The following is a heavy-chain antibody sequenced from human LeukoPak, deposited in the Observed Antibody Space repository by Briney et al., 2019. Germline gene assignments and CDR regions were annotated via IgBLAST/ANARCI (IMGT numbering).Heavy chain of an antibody. D-gene: IGHD2-2*02. CDR2: ISGSGGST. J-gene: IGHJ4*02. Sequence: GGSLRLSCAASGFTFSSYSMNWVRQAPGKGLEWVSAISGSGGSTYYADSVKGRFTISRDNSKNTLYLQMNSLRAEDTAVYYCAKAPRRGYCSSTSCYTYYFDYWGQGTLVTVSS. V-gene: IGHV3-23*01. CDR3: AKAPRRGYCSSTSCYTYYFDY. CDR1: GFTFSSYS.